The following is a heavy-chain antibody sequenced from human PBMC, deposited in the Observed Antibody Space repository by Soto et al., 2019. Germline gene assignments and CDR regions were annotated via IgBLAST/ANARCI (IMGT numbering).Heavy chain of an antibody. D-gene: IGHD6-13*01. CDR2: IYYSGST. V-gene: IGHV4-31*03. J-gene: IGHJ4*02. CDR3: ARSFGVAAAGPVDY. Sequence: QVQLQESGPGLVKPAQTLSLTRTVSGGSISSGGYYWSWIRQHPGKGLEWIGYIYYSGSTYYNPSLKSRVTISGDTSKNQFSLKLSSVPAADTAVYYSARSFGVAAAGPVDYWGQGTLVTVSS. CDR1: GGSISSGGYY.